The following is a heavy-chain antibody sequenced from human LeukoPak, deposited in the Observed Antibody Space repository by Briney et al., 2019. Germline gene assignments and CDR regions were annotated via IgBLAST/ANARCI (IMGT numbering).Heavy chain of an antibody. CDR2: VIPILGIA. V-gene: IGHV1-69*02. CDR1: GGTFSSYT. CDR3: ARNVGATTGEYFQH. D-gene: IGHD1-26*01. J-gene: IGHJ1*01. Sequence: SVKVSCKASGGTFSSYTISWVRQAPGQGLEWMGRVIPILGIANYAQKFQGRVTITADKSTSTAYMELSSLRSEDTAVYYCARNVGATTGEYFQHWGQGTLVTVSS.